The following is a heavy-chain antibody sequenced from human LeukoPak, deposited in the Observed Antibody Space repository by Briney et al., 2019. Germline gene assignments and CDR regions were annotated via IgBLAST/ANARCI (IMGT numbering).Heavy chain of an antibody. CDR2: ISGGGEDT. D-gene: IGHD4-17*01. Sequence: GGSLRLSCAASGFTFSHYAMRWVRQAPGKGLEWLSEISGGGEDTYHADSVKGRFTISRDNSKNTLYLQMNSLRAEDTAVYYCATSARSSPYYFDYWGQGTLVTVSS. CDR3: ATSARSSPYYFDY. V-gene: IGHV3-23*01. J-gene: IGHJ4*02. CDR1: GFTFSHYA.